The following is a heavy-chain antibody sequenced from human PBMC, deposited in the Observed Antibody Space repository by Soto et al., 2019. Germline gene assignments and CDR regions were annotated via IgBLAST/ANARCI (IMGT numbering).Heavy chain of an antibody. Sequence: QVQLQETGPGLVKPSQTLSLPCTLSGGSISSGGYYWSWIRQPPGKGLEWIWYIYYSGSTYYNPSLKSRGTISVDTSKNQFSLKLSSVTAADTAVYDCAVASPVVTAVWGQGTTGTVSS. CDR2: IYYSGST. J-gene: IGHJ3*01. CDR3: AVASPVVTAV. CDR1: GGSISSGGYY. V-gene: IGHV4-30-4*01. D-gene: IGHD3-22*01.